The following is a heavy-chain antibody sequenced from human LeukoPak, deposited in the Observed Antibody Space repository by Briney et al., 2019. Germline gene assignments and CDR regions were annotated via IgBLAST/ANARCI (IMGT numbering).Heavy chain of an antibody. CDR2: ISSSGSTI. CDR1: GLTFSDYY. J-gene: IGHJ4*02. Sequence: GGSLRLSCAASGLTFSDYYMSWIRQAPGKGLEWVSYISSSGSTIYYADSVKGRFTISRDNAKNSLYLQMNSLRAEDTAVYYCASFMVRGVIVYWGQGTLVTVSS. CDR3: ASFMVRGVIVY. V-gene: IGHV3-11*04. D-gene: IGHD3-10*01.